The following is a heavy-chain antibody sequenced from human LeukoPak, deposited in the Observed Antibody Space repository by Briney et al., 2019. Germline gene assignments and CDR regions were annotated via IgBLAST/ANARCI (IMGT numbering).Heavy chain of an antibody. CDR3: ARAYGSGTHPDY. Sequence: PSQTLSLTCTVSGGSISSGGYYWSWIRQHPGKGLEWIGHIYYSGSTYYNPSLKSRVTISVDTSKNQFSLKLSSVTAADTAVYYCARAYGSGTHPDYWGQGTLVTVSS. D-gene: IGHD3-10*01. CDR2: IYYSGST. CDR1: GGSISSGGYY. V-gene: IGHV4-31*03. J-gene: IGHJ4*02.